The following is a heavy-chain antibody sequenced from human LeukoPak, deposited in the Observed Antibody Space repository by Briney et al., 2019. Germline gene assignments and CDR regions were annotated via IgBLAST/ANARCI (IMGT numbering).Heavy chain of an antibody. CDR1: RFSFSNYW. CDR2: VKSDGSNP. CDR3: ARDIVSGSESLDY. D-gene: IGHD3-10*01. J-gene: IGHJ4*02. Sequence: PGGSLRLSCAASRFSFSNYWMHWVRQAPGKGLVWVSRVKSDGSNPSYADSVKGRFTISRDNAENMLYLQMNTLGAEDTAVYYCARDIVSGSESLDYWGQGTLVTVSS. V-gene: IGHV3-74*01.